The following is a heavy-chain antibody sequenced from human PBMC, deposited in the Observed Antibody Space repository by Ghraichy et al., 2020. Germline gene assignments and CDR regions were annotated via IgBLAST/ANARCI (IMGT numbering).Heavy chain of an antibody. CDR1: GYSISSGYY. J-gene: IGHJ5*02. D-gene: IGHD2-15*01. CDR3: ARYCSGGGCYWRGFDP. CDR2: IYHSGST. V-gene: IGHV4-38-2*01. Sequence: SETLSLTCAVSGYSISSGYYWGWIRQPPGKGLEWIGSIYHSGSTYYNPSLKSRVTISVDTSKNQFSLKLSSVTAADTAVYYCARYCSGGGCYWRGFDPWGQGTLVTVSS.